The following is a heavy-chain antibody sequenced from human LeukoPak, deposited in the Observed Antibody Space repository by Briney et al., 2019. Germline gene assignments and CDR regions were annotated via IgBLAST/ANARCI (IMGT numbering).Heavy chain of an antibody. V-gene: IGHV3-74*01. CDR2: INSDGSST. Sequence: GGSLRLSCAASGFTFSSYWMHWVRQAPGKGLVWVSRINSDGSSTSYADSVKGRFTISRDNSKNTLYLQMNSLRAEDTAVYYCARSYYYDRKSGYFDYWGQGTLVTVSS. CDR1: GFTFSSYW. D-gene: IGHD3-22*01. CDR3: ARSYYYDRKSGYFDY. J-gene: IGHJ4*02.